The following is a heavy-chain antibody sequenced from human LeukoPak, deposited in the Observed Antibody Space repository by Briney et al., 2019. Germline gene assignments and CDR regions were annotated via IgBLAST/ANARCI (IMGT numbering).Heavy chain of an antibody. J-gene: IGHJ3*02. V-gene: IGHV3-21*01. D-gene: IGHD5-18*01. CDR3: ARPGYSYGFLSGDAFDI. Sequence: PGGSLRLSCAASGLTFSSYSMNWVRQAPGKGLEWVSSISSSSSYIYYADSVKGRFTISRDNAKNSLYLQMNSLRAEDTAVYYCARPGYSYGFLSGDAFDIWGQGTMVTVSS. CDR2: ISSSSSYI. CDR1: GLTFSSYS.